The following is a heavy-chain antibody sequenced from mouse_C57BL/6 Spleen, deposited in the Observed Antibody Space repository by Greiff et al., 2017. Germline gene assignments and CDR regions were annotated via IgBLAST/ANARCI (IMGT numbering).Heavy chain of an antibody. CDR3: AREDSSVYGDAMDY. Sequence: QVQLQQPGAELVKPGASVKMSCKASGYTFTSYWITWVKQRPGQGLEWIGDIYPGSGSTNYNEKFKSKATLTVDTSSSTAYMQLSSLTSEDSAVYYCAREDSSVYGDAMDYWGQGTSVTVSS. J-gene: IGHJ4*01. V-gene: IGHV1-55*01. D-gene: IGHD3-2*02. CDR2: IYPGSGST. CDR1: GYTFTSYW.